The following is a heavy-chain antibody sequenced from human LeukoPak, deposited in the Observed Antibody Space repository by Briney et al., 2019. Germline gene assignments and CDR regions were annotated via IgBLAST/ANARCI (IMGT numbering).Heavy chain of an antibody. V-gene: IGHV4-4*07. CDR2: IYPSGST. CDR1: GGSFSSFY. Sequence: SETLSLTCPVSGGSFSSFYWTWIRQTAEKGGEWIGRIYPSGSTNYNPSLKNRVTMSIDTSKNQFSLRLTSVTAADTAVYYCARGVLEWLFDFWGQGTLVTVSS. J-gene: IGHJ4*02. D-gene: IGHD3-3*01. CDR3: ARGVLEWLFDF.